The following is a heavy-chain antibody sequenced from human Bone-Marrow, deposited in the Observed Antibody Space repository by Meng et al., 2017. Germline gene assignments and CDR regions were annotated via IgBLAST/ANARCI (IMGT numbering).Heavy chain of an antibody. CDR1: GFTVNNNY. V-gene: IGHV3-53*05. D-gene: IGHD6-19*01. CDR2: FHRDGSR. Sequence: GGSLRLSCAASGFTVNNNYMSWVRQAPGKGLEWVSVFHRDGSRDHADSVKGRFTMSRDNSKNTVSLQMNSLSPEDTAVYYCATATYLSGWTAERDYWGQGTQVTVSS. J-gene: IGHJ4*02. CDR3: ATATYLSGWTAERDY.